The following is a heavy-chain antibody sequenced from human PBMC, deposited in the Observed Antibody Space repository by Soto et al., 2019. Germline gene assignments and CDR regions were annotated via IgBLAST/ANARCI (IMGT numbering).Heavy chain of an antibody. Sequence: SVKVSCKASGGTFSRYTISWVRQAPGQGLEWMGEIIPISGTTNYAQKFQGRVTITADESTSTAYMELISLRSEDTAVYYCAREFLEWPMDVWGQGTTVTVSS. D-gene: IGHD3-3*01. CDR1: GGTFSRYT. J-gene: IGHJ6*02. CDR2: IIPISGTT. V-gene: IGHV1-69*13. CDR3: AREFLEWPMDV.